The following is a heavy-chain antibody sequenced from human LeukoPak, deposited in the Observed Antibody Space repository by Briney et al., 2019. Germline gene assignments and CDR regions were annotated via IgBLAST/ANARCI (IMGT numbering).Heavy chain of an antibody. J-gene: IGHJ6*03. Sequence: GGSLRLSCAASGFTVSSNYMSWVRQAPGKGLEWVSVIYSGGSTYYADSVKGRFTISRDNSKNTLYLQMNSLRAEDTAVYYCARRGDRLCTSLNCPPHNYFFYMDVWGSGTTVAVSS. CDR2: IYSGGST. CDR1: GFTVSSNY. V-gene: IGHV3-53*01. D-gene: IGHD2-8*01. CDR3: ARRGDRLCTSLNCPPHNYFFYMDV.